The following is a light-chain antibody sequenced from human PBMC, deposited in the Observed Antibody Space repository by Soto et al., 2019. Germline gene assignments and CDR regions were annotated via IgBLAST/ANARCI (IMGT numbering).Light chain of an antibody. Sequence: DIQMTQSPSTLSASVGDRVTITCRASQSISIGLTWYQQKPGKAPNVLIHKASTLENGVPSSFSGSGSGTEFTLTISSLQPDDFGTYYCQQHNSYPLTFGGGTRVEIK. CDR1: QSISIG. V-gene: IGKV1-5*03. CDR2: KAS. CDR3: QQHNSYPLT. J-gene: IGKJ4*01.